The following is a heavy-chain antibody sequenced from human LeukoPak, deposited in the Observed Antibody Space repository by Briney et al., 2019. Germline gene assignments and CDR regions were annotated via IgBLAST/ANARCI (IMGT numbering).Heavy chain of an antibody. CDR2: ISGSGGST. CDR3: AKDAIYYGSGSYCDY. V-gene: IGHV3-23*01. J-gene: IGHJ4*02. CDR1: GFTFSSYG. Sequence: GGSLRLSCAASGFTFSSYGMSWVRQAPGKGLEWVSAISGSGGSTYYADSVKGRFTISRDNSKNTLYLQMNSLRAEDTAVYYRAKDAIYYGSGSYCDYWGQGTLVTVSS. D-gene: IGHD3-10*01.